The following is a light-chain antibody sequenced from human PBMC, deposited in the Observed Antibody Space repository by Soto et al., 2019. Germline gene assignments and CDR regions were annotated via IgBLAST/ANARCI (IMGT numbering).Light chain of an antibody. Sequence: QSALTQPRSVSGSPGQSVTISCTGTSSDVGAYNYVSWYQQHPDKAPKLLIYEVGNRPSGVSFRFSGSKSGNTASLTISGLQAEDEADYYCSSYTARGTRVFGTGTKLTVL. J-gene: IGLJ1*01. CDR3: SSYTARGTRV. CDR2: EVG. V-gene: IGLV2-14*01. CDR1: SSDVGAYNY.